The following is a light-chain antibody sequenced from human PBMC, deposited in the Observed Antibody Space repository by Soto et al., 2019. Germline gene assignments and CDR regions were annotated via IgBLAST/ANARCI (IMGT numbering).Light chain of an antibody. CDR1: SSDVGGSNY. CDR2: DVH. J-gene: IGLJ2*01. V-gene: IGLV2-14*01. CDR3: SSYRSGSTLV. Sequence: QSVLTQPASVSGSPGQSITISCTGTSSDVGGSNYVSWYQQHPGKAPKLMIYDVHNRPSGISNRFSGSKSGNTASLTISGLQAEDEAYYYCSSYRSGSTLVFGGGTKLTVL.